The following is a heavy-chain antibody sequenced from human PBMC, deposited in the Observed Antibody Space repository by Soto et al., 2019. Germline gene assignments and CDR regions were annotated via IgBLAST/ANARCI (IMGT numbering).Heavy chain of an antibody. CDR3: VKNSGWFNT. CDR1: GFTFGTTD. Sequence: GGSLRLSCAASGFTFGTTDMSWVRQAPGEGLEWVSTIGGSGGITYYADSVKGRFTISRDNSRNTVYLQMNSLRGDDTALYYCVKNSGWFNTWGQGALVTVS. V-gene: IGHV3-23*01. J-gene: IGHJ5*02. CDR2: IGGSGGIT. D-gene: IGHD3-10*01.